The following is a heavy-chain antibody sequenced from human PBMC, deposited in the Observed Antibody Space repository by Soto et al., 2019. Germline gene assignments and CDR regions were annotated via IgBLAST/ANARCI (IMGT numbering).Heavy chain of an antibody. CDR1: GFTFGDYA. Sequence: GGSLRLSCTASGFTFGDYAMSWVRQAPGKGLEWVGFIRSKAYGGTTEYAASVKGRFTISRDDSKSIAYLQMNSLKTEDTAVYYCTRREGVPVSYGMDVWGQGTTVTAP. CDR2: IRSKAYGGTT. V-gene: IGHV3-49*04. D-gene: IGHD1-26*01. J-gene: IGHJ6*02. CDR3: TRREGVPVSYGMDV.